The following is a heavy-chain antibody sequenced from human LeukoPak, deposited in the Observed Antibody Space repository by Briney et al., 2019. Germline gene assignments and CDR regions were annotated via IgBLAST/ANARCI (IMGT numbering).Heavy chain of an antibody. CDR2: INHSGST. Sequence: GSLRLSCAASGFTFSSYWMTWVRQPPGKGLEWIGEINHSGSTNYNPSLKSRVTISVDTSKNQFSLKLSSVTAADTAVYYCARYRYCSSTSCYKRGNWFDPWGQGTLVTVSS. D-gene: IGHD2-2*01. CDR3: ARYRYCSSTSCYKRGNWFDP. CDR1: GFTFSSYW. V-gene: IGHV4-34*01. J-gene: IGHJ5*02.